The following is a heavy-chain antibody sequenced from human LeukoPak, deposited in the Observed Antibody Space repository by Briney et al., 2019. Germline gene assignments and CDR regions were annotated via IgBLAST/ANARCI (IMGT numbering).Heavy chain of an antibody. CDR3: ARDAAYGYDRFDY. Sequence: GGSLRLSCAASGFTFSSYSMNWVRQAPGKGLEWVSFISSSSNYRYYADSVKGRFTISRDNAKNSLYLQMASLRVEDTAVYYCARDAAYGYDRFDYWGQGTQVTVSS. J-gene: IGHJ4*02. CDR1: GFTFSSYS. CDR2: ISSSSNYR. V-gene: IGHV3-21*01. D-gene: IGHD5-18*01.